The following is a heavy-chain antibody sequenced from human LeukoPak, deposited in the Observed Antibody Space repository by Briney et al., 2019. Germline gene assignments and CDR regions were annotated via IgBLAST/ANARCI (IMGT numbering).Heavy chain of an antibody. J-gene: IGHJ4*02. CDR2: IYYSGST. V-gene: IGHV4-30-4*01. Sequence: SETLSLTCTVSGGSISSGDYYWSWIRQPPGKGLEWIGYIYYSGSTYYNPSFKSRVTISVDTSKNQFSLKLSSVTAADTAVYYCARVKLVVFDYWGQGTLVTVSS. CDR1: GGSISSGDYY. CDR3: ARVKLVVFDY. D-gene: IGHD2-15*01.